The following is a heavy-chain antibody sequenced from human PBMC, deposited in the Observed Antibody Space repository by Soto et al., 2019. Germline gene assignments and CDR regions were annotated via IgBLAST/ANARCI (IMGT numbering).Heavy chain of an antibody. V-gene: IGHV1-3*01. CDR2: ITAGHGYT. CDR3: ARENPPQSGSYYDY. J-gene: IGHJ4*02. Sequence: QVQLVQSGAEVKKPGASVKVSCKASGYTFTAHSIHWVRQAPGQRLEWLGWITAGHGYTDYSQNSQGRVTITRDTSATTAYMELSSLKSEDTAIYYCARENPPQSGSYYDYWGQGTLVTVSS. CDR1: GYTFTAHS. D-gene: IGHD1-26*01.